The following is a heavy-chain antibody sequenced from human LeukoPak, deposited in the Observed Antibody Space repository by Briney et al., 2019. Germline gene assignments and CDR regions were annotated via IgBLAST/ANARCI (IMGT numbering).Heavy chain of an antibody. CDR1: GFTFSSYW. CDR3: AKARGSSVYEPFDY. D-gene: IGHD5/OR15-5a*01. CDR2: INSDGSIP. J-gene: IGHJ4*02. Sequence: GGSLRLSCAASGFTFSSYWMHWVRQAQGKGLVWVSSINSDGSIPNDADSVKGRFTISRDNAKNTLYVQMNSLRADDTAVYYCAKARGSSVYEPFDYWGQGTQVTVSP. V-gene: IGHV3-74*01.